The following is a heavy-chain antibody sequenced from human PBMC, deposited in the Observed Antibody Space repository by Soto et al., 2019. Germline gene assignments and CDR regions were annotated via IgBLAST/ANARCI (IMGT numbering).Heavy chain of an antibody. J-gene: IGHJ4*02. D-gene: IGHD4-17*01. CDR2: IYYSGST. V-gene: IGHV4-59*08. Sequence: PSETLSLTCTVSGGSISSYYWSWIRQPPGKGLEWIGYIYYSGSTNYNPSLKSRVTISVDTSKNQFSLKLSSVTAADTAVYYCAGNYGDPFVGFDYWGQGTLVTVSS. CDR3: AGNYGDPFVGFDY. CDR1: GGSISSYY.